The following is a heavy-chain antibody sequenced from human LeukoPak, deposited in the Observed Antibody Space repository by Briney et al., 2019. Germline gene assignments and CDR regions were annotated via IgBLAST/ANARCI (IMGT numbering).Heavy chain of an antibody. CDR2: ISGDGGST. CDR3: AREIWPYDFWSGETDAFDI. D-gene: IGHD3-3*01. Sequence: GGSLRLSCAASGFTFDDYAMHWVRQAPGKGLEWVSLISGDGGSTYYADSVKGRFTISRDNAKNSLYLQMNSLRAEDTAVYYCAREIWPYDFWSGETDAFDIWGQGTMVTVSS. V-gene: IGHV3-43*02. J-gene: IGHJ3*02. CDR1: GFTFDDYA.